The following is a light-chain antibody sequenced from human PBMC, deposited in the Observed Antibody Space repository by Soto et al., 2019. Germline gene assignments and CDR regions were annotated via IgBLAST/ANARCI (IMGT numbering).Light chain of an antibody. CDR3: MQRIQLPET. Sequence: DIVMTQTPLSLSVSPGQPASISCKSSQSLLRSDGKSSLYWYLQKPGQSPQLLIYGASTRLSGVPDRFSGSGSGTDFTLKISRVEAEHVGVYYCMQRIQLPETFGQGTKLEIK. J-gene: IGKJ2*01. CDR1: QSLLRSDGKSS. CDR2: GAS. V-gene: IGKV2D-29*02.